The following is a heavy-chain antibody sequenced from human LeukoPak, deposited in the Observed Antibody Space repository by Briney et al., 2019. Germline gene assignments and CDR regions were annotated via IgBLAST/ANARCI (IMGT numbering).Heavy chain of an antibody. V-gene: IGHV4-34*01. CDR1: GGSFSGYY. CDR3: ARGAPVTLGY. D-gene: IGHD4-4*01. Sequence: SETLSLTCAVYGGSFSGYYWSWIRQPPGKGLEWIGEINHSGSTNYIPSLKSRVTISVDTSKNQFSLKLSSVTAADTAVYYCARGAPVTLGYWGQGTLVTVSS. J-gene: IGHJ4*02. CDR2: INHSGST.